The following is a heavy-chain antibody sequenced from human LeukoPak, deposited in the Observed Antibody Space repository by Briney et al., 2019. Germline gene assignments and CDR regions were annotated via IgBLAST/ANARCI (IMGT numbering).Heavy chain of an antibody. V-gene: IGHV3-30*02. CDR1: GFTFSSYG. CDR2: IRYDGSNK. Sequence: PGGSLRLSCAASGFTFSSYGMHWVRQAPGKGLEWVTFIRYDGSNKYYADSVKGRFTISRDNSKNTLYLQMNSLRTEDTAVYYCAKGTNISSHPPCDYWGQGTLVTVSS. D-gene: IGHD2-8*01. J-gene: IGHJ4*02. CDR3: AKGTNISSHPPCDY.